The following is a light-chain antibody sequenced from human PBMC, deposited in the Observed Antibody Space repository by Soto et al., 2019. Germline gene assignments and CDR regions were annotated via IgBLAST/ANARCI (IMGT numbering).Light chain of an antibody. CDR2: GAS. V-gene: IGKV3-15*01. Sequence: IVMTPSTANLSVAPGERTTRSCRASQSVSSNLAWYQQKPGQAPRLLIYGASTRATGIPARFSGSGSGTDFTLTISSLEPEDFAVYYCQQRSNWPPLTFGGGTKVDIK. J-gene: IGKJ4*01. CDR1: QSVSSN. CDR3: QQRSNWPPLT.